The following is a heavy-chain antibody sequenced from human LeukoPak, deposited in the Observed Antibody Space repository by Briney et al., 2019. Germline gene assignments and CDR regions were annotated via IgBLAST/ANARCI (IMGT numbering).Heavy chain of an antibody. J-gene: IGHJ6*03. CDR3: ARDLYGSGSYYNYYYYYMDV. Sequence: SETLSLTCTVSGGSISSYYWSWIRQPAGKGLEWIGRIYTSGSTNYNSSLKSRVTISVDTSKNQFSLKLSSVTAADTAVYYCARDLYGSGSYYNYYYYYMDVWGKGTTVTVSS. D-gene: IGHD3-10*01. V-gene: IGHV4-4*07. CDR2: IYTSGST. CDR1: GGSISSYY.